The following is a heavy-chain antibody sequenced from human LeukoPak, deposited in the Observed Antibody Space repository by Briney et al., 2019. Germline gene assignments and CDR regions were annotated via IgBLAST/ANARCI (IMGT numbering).Heavy chain of an antibody. CDR2: ISYDGSNK. V-gene: IGHV3-30-3*01. CDR1: GFTFSSYA. J-gene: IGHJ4*02. CDR3: ARELYDFWSDPSLDY. Sequence: GRSLRLSCAASGFTFSSYAMHWVRQAPGKGLEWVAVISYDGSNKYYADSVKGRFTISRDNSKNTMYLQMNSLRAEDTAVYYCARELYDFWSDPSLDYWGQGTLVTVSS. D-gene: IGHD3-3*01.